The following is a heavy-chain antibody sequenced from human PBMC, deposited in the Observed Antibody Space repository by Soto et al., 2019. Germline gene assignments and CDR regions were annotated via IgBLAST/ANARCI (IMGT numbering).Heavy chain of an antibody. CDR2: INPNSGGT. D-gene: IGHD2-2*01. CDR1: GYTFTGYY. Sequence: ASVKVSCKASGYTFTGYYMHWVRQAPGQGLEWMGWINPNSGGTNYAQKFQGWVTMTRDTSISTAYMELSRLRSDDTAVYYCARGLSTSSSYYYYGMDVWGQGTTVTVSS. CDR3: ARGLSTSSSYYYYGMDV. J-gene: IGHJ6*02. V-gene: IGHV1-2*04.